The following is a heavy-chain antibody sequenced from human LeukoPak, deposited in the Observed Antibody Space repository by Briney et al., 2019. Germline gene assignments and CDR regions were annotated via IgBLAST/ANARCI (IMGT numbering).Heavy chain of an antibody. J-gene: IGHJ4*02. D-gene: IGHD3-22*01. CDR2: ISSSSSTI. Sequence: GGSLRLSCAASGFTFSSYSMNWVRQAPGKGLEWVSYISSSSSTIYYADSVKGRFTISRDNAKNSLYLQMNSLRAEDTAVYYCASVEPYYYDSSGSDYWGQGTLVTVSS. CDR3: ASVEPYYYDSSGSDY. CDR1: GFTFSSYS. V-gene: IGHV3-48*04.